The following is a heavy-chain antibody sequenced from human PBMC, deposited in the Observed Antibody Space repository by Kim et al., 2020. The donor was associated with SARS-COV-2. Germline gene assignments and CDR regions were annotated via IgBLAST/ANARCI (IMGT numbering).Heavy chain of an antibody. J-gene: IGHJ4*02. V-gene: IGHV3-74*01. Sequence: GGSLRLSCAASGFTFSSYWMHWVRQAPGKGLVWVSRINSDGSSTSYADSVKGRFTISRDNAKNTLYLQMNSLRAEDTAVYYCARQKIAAAGTDFDYWGQGTLVTVSS. CDR2: INSDGSST. CDR1: GFTFSSYW. D-gene: IGHD6-13*01. CDR3: ARQKIAAAGTDFDY.